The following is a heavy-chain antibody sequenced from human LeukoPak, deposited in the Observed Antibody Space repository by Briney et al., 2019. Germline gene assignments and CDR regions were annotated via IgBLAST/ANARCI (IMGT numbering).Heavy chain of an antibody. D-gene: IGHD3-3*01. CDR2: IIPIFGTA. CDR1: GGTFSSYA. V-gene: IGHV1-69*13. CDR3: ARGPFARDFWSGYYVAFDY. J-gene: IGHJ4*02. Sequence: GASVKVSCKASGGTFSSYAISWVRQAPGQGLEWMGGIIPIFGTANYAQMFQGRVTITADESTSTAYMELSSLRSEDTAVYYCARGPFARDFWSGYYVAFDYWGQGTLVTVCS.